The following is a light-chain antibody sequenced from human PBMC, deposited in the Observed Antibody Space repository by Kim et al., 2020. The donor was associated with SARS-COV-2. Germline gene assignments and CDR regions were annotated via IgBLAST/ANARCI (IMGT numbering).Light chain of an antibody. CDR1: QDISNY. V-gene: IGKV1-33*01. Sequence: DIQMTQSPSSLSASVGDRVIITCQASQDISNYLNWYQQKPGKAPKFLIYDASNLETGVPSRFSGSGSGTDFTFTISSLQPEDIATYYCQQYDNLPLTFGGGTKVDIK. CDR3: QQYDNLPLT. J-gene: IGKJ4*01. CDR2: DAS.